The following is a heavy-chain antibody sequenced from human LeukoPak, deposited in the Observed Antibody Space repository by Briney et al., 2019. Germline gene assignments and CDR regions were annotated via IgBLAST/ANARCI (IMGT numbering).Heavy chain of an antibody. CDR2: VSKSGGTI. J-gene: IGHJ3*02. CDR3: ATAVI. V-gene: IGHV3-48*03. Sequence: GGSLRLSCAASGFTFSSYEMNWFRQAPGKGVEWVSYVSKSGGTIKNADSVKGRFTVSRDNAKNSLYLQMNSLTAEDTAVYYCATAVIRGRGTMVTVSS. CDR1: GFTFSSYE.